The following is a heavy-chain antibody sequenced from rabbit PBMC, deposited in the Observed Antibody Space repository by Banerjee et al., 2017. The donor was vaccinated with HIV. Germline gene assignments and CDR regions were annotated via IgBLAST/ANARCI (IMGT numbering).Heavy chain of an antibody. Sequence: QSLEESGGDLVKPGASLTLTCTASGFSFSSSYYMCWVRQAPGKGLEWIACIYAGSGGDTYYASWAKGRFTVSKTSSTTVTLQMTSLTAADTATYFCARGYVSTYYAGMDLWGPGTLVTVS. V-gene: IGHV1S40*01. CDR1: GFSFSSSYY. D-gene: IGHD7-1*01. CDR2: IYAGSGGDT. J-gene: IGHJ6*01. CDR3: ARGYVSTYYAGMDL.